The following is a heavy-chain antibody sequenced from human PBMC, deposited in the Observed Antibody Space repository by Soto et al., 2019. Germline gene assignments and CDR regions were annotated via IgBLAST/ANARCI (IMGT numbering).Heavy chain of an antibody. V-gene: IGHV4-31*03. D-gene: IGHD3-16*01. CDR1: GGSRRSEGYY. J-gene: IGHJ4*02. CDR3: AYLRGFTGYPGD. CDR2: IYYSGLT. Sequence: PSETLSRTCSVSGGSRRSEGYYWSWIRQHPGKGLEWIGYIYYSGLTDYNPSLKSRLTISVDKSKNEFYLKMRSVTAADTAVYYCAYLRGFTGYPGDLGQVTLVLVSS.